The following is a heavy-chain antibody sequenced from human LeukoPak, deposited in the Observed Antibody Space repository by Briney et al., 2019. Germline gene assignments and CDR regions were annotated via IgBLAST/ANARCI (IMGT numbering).Heavy chain of an antibody. D-gene: IGHD4-17*01. CDR2: ISSSGTYV. CDR3: ARVLTTVIHWYFDL. V-gene: IGHV3-21*01. Sequence: GGSLRLSCAASGFTFSSYSMNWVRQAPGKGLEWVSSISSSGTYVYYADSVKGRFTISRDNAKKTLYLQMNSLRAEDTAVYYCARVLTTVIHWYFDLWGRGTLVTVSS. CDR1: GFTFSSYS. J-gene: IGHJ2*01.